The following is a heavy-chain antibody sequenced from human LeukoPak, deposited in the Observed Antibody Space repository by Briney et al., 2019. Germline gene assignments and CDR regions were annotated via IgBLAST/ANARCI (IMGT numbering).Heavy chain of an antibody. Sequence: SETLSLTCTVSGGSIRSSSYYWGWIRQPPGKGLEWIGSIFYTENTYYNPSLESRVTISVDTSKNLFSLKLNSVIAADTAIYYCARQGDAATGGFDSWGQGTLVTVSS. CDR1: GGSIRSSSYY. CDR2: IFYTENT. D-gene: IGHD5-18*01. CDR3: ARQGDAATGGFDS. V-gene: IGHV4-39*01. J-gene: IGHJ4*02.